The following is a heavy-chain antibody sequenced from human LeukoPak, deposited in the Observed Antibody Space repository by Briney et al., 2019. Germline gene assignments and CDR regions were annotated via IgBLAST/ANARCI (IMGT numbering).Heavy chain of an antibody. CDR1: GGSISSGSYY. Sequence: SETLSLTCTVSGGSISSGSYYWSWIRQPAGKGLEWIGRIYTSGSTNYNPSLKSRVTISLDTSKNQFSLKLNSVPAADTAVYYHMDVWGKGTTVTISS. CDR2: IYTSGST. CDR3: MDV. J-gene: IGHJ6*03. V-gene: IGHV4-61*02.